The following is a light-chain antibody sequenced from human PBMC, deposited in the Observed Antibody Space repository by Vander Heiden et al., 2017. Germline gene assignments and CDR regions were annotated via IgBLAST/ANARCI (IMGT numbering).Light chain of an antibody. V-gene: IGKV1-12*01. CDR2: AAS. CDR1: QGISNS. CDR3: QQANSFPIT. J-gene: IGKJ5*01. Sequence: IQLSQSPSPASSSVGDRVTLTCRASQGISNSLAWYQQKPGKAPKILISAASSLQSGVPSRFSGSVSGTDFTLSISSLQPEDFATYFCQQANSFPITFGQGTRLEIK.